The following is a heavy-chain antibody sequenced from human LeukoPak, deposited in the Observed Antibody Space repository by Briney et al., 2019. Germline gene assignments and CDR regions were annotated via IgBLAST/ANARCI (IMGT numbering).Heavy chain of an antibody. CDR1: GFTFGSYA. Sequence: GGSLRLSCAASGFTFGSYAMHWVRQAPGKGLEWVAFISYDGSKKYWADSVKGRFTISRDNSKNTLYLQMNSLRAEDTAVYYCARRGSSSWVDAFDIWGQGTMVTVSS. D-gene: IGHD6-13*01. CDR3: ARRGSSSWVDAFDI. J-gene: IGHJ3*02. CDR2: ISYDGSKK. V-gene: IGHV3-30*04.